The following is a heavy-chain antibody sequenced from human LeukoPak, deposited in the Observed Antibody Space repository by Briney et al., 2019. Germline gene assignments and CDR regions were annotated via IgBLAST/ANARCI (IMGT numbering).Heavy chain of an antibody. V-gene: IGHV3-7*01. J-gene: IGHJ6*02. CDR3: ATYTHWVAGDV. Sequence: GGSLRLSCAASGFTFNDSWMSWVRQAPGKGREWVANMNQDGSEKDYVDSVKGRFTISRDNARNSLYLQMGSLRAEDTAVYYCATYTHWVAGDVWGQGTTVTVSS. D-gene: IGHD3-16*01. CDR2: MNQDGSEK. CDR1: GFTFNDSW.